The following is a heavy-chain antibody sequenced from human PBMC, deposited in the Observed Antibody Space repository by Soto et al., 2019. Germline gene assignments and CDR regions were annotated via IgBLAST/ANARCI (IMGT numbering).Heavy chain of an antibody. D-gene: IGHD1-26*01. Sequence: PGGSLRLSCAASGFTFSSYSMNWVRQAPGKGLEWVSYISSSSSTIYYADSVKGRFTISRDNAKNSLYLQMNSLRDDDTAVYYCARIVGADRRWFDPWGQGTLVTVSS. J-gene: IGHJ5*02. CDR1: GFTFSSYS. CDR2: ISSSSSTI. CDR3: ARIVGADRRWFDP. V-gene: IGHV3-48*02.